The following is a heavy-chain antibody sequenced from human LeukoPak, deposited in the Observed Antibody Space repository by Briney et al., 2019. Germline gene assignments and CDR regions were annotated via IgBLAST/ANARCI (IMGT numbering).Heavy chain of an antibody. V-gene: IGHV3-43*02. D-gene: IGHD4-11*01. J-gene: IGHJ4*02. CDR2: ISVDGGCT. CDR3: AKDYHFDFSNSSFDY. Sequence: FISVDGGCTSYEDSLKGRFTITRDNGKNPLYLQMNRLGADDTALYFCAKDYHFDFSNSSFDYWGQGTLVTVSS.